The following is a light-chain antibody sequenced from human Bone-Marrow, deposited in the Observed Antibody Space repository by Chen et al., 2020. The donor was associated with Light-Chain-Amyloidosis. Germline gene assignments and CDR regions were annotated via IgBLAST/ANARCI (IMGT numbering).Light chain of an antibody. J-gene: IGKJ4*01. CDR1: QTISSNY. CDR3: QQYGTSPLT. CDR2: GSS. Sequence: EIVLTQSPGTLSLSPGEGANLSCRARQTISSNYLTWYQQKFGHAPRLLIYGSSSRATGIPDRFTGSGSWTDFTLTINRLEPEDFAMYYCQQYGTSPLTFGGGTKVESK. V-gene: IGKV3-20*01.